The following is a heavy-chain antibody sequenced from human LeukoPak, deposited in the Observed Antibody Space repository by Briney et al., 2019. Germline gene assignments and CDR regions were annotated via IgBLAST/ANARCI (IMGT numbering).Heavy chain of an antibody. D-gene: IGHD4-17*01. CDR1: GGSISNSGYY. CDR3: ARQGYADFSPRPFDY. J-gene: IGHJ4*02. Sequence: PSETLSLTCTVSGGSISNSGYYWGWIRQPSGKGLEWIGSVYYSGKTNYNPSLKNRVTISVDTSKNQFSLKLRSVTAADTAVFYCARQGYADFSPRPFDYWGQGTLVTVSS. V-gene: IGHV4-39*01. CDR2: VYYSGKT.